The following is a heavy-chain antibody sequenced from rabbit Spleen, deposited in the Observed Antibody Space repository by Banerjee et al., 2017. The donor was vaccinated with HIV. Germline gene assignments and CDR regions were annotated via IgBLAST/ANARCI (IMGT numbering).Heavy chain of an antibody. D-gene: IGHD1-1*01. CDR3: AKDLTNVIGWNFGL. V-gene: IGHV1S45*01. CDR2: INTKSGEN. J-gene: IGHJ4*01. Sequence: QEQLVESGGGLVKPGGSLALTCKASGFSLNYNYVLCWVRQAPGKGLDWIACINTKSGENGYATWSKGRFTISKTSSTTVTLQMTSLTAADTATYFCAKDLTNVIGWNFGLWGPGTLVTVS. CDR1: GFSLNYNYV.